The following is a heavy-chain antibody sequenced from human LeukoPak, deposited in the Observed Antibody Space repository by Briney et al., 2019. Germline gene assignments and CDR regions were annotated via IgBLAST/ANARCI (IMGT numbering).Heavy chain of an antibody. V-gene: IGHV4-59*01. Sequence: SETLSLTCAVSGGSISSYYWSWTRQPPGKGLEWIGYIYYSGSTNYNPSLKSRVTISVDTSKNQFSLKLSSVTAADTAVYYCARGLWFGELDYFDYWGQGTLVTVSS. CDR1: GGSISSYY. CDR3: ARGLWFGELDYFDY. CDR2: IYYSGST. D-gene: IGHD3-10*01. J-gene: IGHJ4*02.